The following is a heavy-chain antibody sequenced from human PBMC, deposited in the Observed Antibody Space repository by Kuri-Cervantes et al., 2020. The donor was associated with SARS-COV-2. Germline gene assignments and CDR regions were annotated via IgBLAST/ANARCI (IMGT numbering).Heavy chain of an antibody. D-gene: IGHD1-20*01. CDR1: GGSITSNYN. V-gene: IGHV4-39*01. CDR3: ARHMYKSNPGDAFDI. J-gene: IGHJ3*02. Sequence: SETLSLTCTVSGGSITSNYNWGWIRQPPGKGLEWIGTVSYSGHTYYNPSLKSRVAMFIDTSKNQFSLKLYSLTVADTSVYYCARHMYKSNPGDAFDISGRGTLVTVSS. CDR2: VSYSGHT.